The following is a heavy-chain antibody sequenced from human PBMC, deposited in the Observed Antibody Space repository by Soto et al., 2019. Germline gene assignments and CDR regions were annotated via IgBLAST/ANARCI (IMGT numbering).Heavy chain of an antibody. V-gene: IGHV5-51*01. D-gene: IGHD2-2*01. Sequence: GESLKISCTGVGYSFTSYWIGWVRQMPGKGLEWMGIIYPGDSDTRYSPSFPGQVTISADKSITTAYLQWSSLKASDTAMYYCARGYCTTTICDPWFDPWGQGXLVTVYS. CDR2: IYPGDSDT. CDR1: GYSFTSYW. J-gene: IGHJ5*02. CDR3: ARGYCTTTICDPWFDP.